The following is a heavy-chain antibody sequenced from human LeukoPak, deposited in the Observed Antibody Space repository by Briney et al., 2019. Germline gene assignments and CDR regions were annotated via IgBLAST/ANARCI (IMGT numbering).Heavy chain of an antibody. J-gene: IGHJ4*02. D-gene: IGHD1-26*01. CDR1: GFTFSDYY. CDR2: ISSSGSTI. Sequence: GGSLRLSCAASGFTFSDYYMSWIRQAPGKGLEWVSYISSSGSTIYYAGSVKGRFPISRDNAKNSLYLQMNSLRAEDTAVYYCEGGAPPRGSYLGYWGQGTLVTVSS. CDR3: EGGAPPRGSYLGY. V-gene: IGHV3-11*01.